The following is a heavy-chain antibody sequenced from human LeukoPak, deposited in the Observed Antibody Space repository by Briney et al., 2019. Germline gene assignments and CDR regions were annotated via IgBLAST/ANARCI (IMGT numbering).Heavy chain of an antibody. CDR1: GFTFSSCS. CDR2: ISSSSSYI. V-gene: IGHV3-21*01. Sequence: GGSLRLSCAASGFTFSSCSMNWVRQAPGKGLEWVSSISSSSSYIYYADSVKGRFTISRDNAKNSLYLQMNSLRAEDTAVYYCARLGGRGLTMVTDWGQGTLVTVSS. D-gene: IGHD4/OR15-4a*01. CDR3: ARLGGRGLTMVTD. J-gene: IGHJ4*02.